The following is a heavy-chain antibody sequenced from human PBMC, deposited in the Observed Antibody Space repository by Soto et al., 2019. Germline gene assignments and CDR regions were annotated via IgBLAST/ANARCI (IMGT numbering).Heavy chain of an antibody. Sequence: GGSLRLSCAASGFTFNTYGMHWVRQAPGKGLEWVAVISYDGSEKYYVDSVKGRFTISKDNSKNTLYLQMNSLRPEDTAVYYCAKSPNFYCSSPNCYKYYFDHWGQGTQVTVSS. CDR2: ISYDGSEK. CDR1: GFTFNTYG. CDR3: AKSPNFYCSSPNCYKYYFDH. D-gene: IGHD2-2*02. V-gene: IGHV3-30*18. J-gene: IGHJ4*02.